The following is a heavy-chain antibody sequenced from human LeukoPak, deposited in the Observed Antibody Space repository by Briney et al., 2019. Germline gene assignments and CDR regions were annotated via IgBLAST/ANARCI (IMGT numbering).Heavy chain of an antibody. CDR1: GFTFDDYA. D-gene: IGHD3-3*01. Sequence: GGSLRLSCAASGFTFDDYAMHWVRQAPGKSLEGVSLISWDGGSTYYADSVKGRFTISRDNSKNSLYLQMNSLRAEDTALYYCAKMGTSGYQSDYWGQGTLVTVSS. CDR2: ISWDGGST. V-gene: IGHV3-43D*03. J-gene: IGHJ4*02. CDR3: AKMGTSGYQSDY.